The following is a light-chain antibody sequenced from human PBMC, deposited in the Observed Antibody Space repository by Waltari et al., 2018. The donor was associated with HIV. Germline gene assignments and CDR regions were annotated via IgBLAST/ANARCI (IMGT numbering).Light chain of an antibody. CDR3: ASYRSNDTHYA. Sequence: QSALTQPPSVSGSPGQSVTISCTGTTSDFIGDERVSWYQQAPGTAPRLVIYGVDHRPSGVPDRFSGFKFADTASLTISGLQPEDEAYYYCASYRSNDTHYAFGSGTEVTVL. J-gene: IGLJ1*01. V-gene: IGLV2-18*02. CDR1: TSDFIGDER. CDR2: GVD.